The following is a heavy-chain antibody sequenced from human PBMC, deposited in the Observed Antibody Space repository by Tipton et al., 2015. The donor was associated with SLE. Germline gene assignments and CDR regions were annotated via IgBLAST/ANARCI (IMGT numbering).Heavy chain of an antibody. CDR2: ISSNGGHT. V-gene: IGHV3-64*01. CDR1: GFAFSSHA. J-gene: IGHJ4*02. Sequence: SLRLSCAASGFAFSSHAMHWVRQAPGKGLEFVSGISSNGGHTDYASSVEGRFTISRDNSKNTLYLQMGSLRTEDMAVYYCARAYKYSSLSCNDYWGQGSLVTVSS. CDR3: ARAYKYSSLSCNDY. D-gene: IGHD6-19*01.